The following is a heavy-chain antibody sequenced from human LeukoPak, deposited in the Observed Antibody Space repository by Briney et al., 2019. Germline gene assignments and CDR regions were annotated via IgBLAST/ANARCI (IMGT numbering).Heavy chain of an antibody. CDR1: GFTFSSNW. J-gene: IGHJ4*02. CDR3: ARGTLRYFDWHHFDY. D-gene: IGHD3-9*01. V-gene: IGHV3-74*01. CDR2: INEDGSTT. Sequence: GGSLRLSCAASGFTFSSNWMHWVRQAPGKGLVWVSRINEDGSTTNYADSAKGRSTIFRDNAKNTLYLQMNSLRAEDTAVYYCARGTLRYFDWHHFDYWGQGTLVTVSS.